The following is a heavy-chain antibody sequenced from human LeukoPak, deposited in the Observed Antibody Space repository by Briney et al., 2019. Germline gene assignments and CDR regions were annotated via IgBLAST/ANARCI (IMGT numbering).Heavy chain of an antibody. CDR2: IIPILGIA. V-gene: IGHV1-69*04. CDR1: GGTFSSYA. CDR3: AGAKVDIVVVVAATDAFDI. D-gene: IGHD2-15*01. Sequence: SVKVSCKASGGTFSSYAISWVRQAPGQGLEWMGRIIPILGIANYAQKFQGRVTITADKSTSTAYMELSSLRSEDTAVYYCAGAKVDIVVVVAATDAFDIWGQGTMVTVSS. J-gene: IGHJ3*02.